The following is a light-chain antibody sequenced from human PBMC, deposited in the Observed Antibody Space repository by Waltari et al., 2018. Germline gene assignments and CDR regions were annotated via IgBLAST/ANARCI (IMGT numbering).Light chain of an antibody. V-gene: IGLV1-47*02. J-gene: IGLJ2*01. CDR3: ASWDDGLSGLI. Sequence: QSVVTQPPSASGTPGQSVTISCSGTNSTIGSNYVYWYQQFPGMAPKLLLYSNNRRPSGVPDRFSGSKSGTSASLAINGLRSEDEAHYYCASWDDGLSGLIFGGGTELTV. CDR2: SNN. CDR1: NSTIGSNY.